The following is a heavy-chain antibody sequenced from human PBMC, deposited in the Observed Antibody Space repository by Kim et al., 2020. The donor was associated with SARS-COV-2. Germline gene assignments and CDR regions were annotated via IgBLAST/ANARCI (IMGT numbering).Heavy chain of an antibody. CDR1: GFTFDDYA. J-gene: IGHJ4*02. V-gene: IGHV3-9*01. Sequence: GGSLRLSCAASGFTFDDYAMHWVRQAPGKGLEWVSGISWNSGSIGYADSVKGRFTISRDNAKNSLYLQMNSLRAEDTALYYCAKDLHSFRLGSLDYWGQGTLVTVSS. D-gene: IGHD2-21*01. CDR2: ISWNSGSI. CDR3: AKDLHSFRLGSLDY.